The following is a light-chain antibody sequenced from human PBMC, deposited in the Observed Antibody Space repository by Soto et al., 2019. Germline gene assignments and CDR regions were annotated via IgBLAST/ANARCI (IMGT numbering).Light chain of an antibody. V-gene: IGKV3-20*01. CDR1: QSVSSSY. Sequence: EIVLTQSPGTLSLSPGERATLSCRASQSVSSSYLAWYQQKPGQAPRLLIYGASSRATCIPDRFSGSGSGTDFTLNISRLEPEDFAVYYCQQYGSSVYTFGQGTKLEIK. CDR3: QQYGSSVYT. J-gene: IGKJ2*01. CDR2: GAS.